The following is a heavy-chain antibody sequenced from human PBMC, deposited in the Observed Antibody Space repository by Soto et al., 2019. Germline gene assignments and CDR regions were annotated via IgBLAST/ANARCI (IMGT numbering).Heavy chain of an antibody. D-gene: IGHD3-3*01. CDR2: ISSSSTI. Sequence: PGGSLRLSCAASGFTFSSYSMNWVRQAPGKGLEWVSYISSSSTIYYADSVKGRFTISRDNAKNSLYLQMNSLRDEDTAVYYCARDSLNYDFWSGYASEMDVWGQGTTVTVSS. V-gene: IGHV3-48*02. CDR1: GFTFSSYS. J-gene: IGHJ6*02. CDR3: ARDSLNYDFWSGYASEMDV.